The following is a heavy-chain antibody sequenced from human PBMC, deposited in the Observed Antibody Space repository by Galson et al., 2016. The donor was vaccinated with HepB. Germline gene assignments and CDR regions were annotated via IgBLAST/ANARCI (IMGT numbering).Heavy chain of an antibody. V-gene: IGHV3-33*01. CDR3: ARDLWGDCRTTTCSHLDS. CDR2: IWFDGRDA. J-gene: IGHJ4*02. Sequence: SLRLSCAASGFTFSRFGVHWVRQAPGKGRESVAVIWFDGRDAYYGDSVKGRFTISKDNSNNMLHLQMNSLRVEDTAVYYCARDLWGDCRTTTCSHLDSWGQGTLVTVSS. D-gene: IGHD1-14*01. CDR1: GFTFSRFG.